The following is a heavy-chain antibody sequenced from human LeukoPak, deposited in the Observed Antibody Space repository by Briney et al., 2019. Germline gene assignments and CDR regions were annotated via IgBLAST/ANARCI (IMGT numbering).Heavy chain of an antibody. CDR1: GGSISSYY. J-gene: IGHJ6*02. CDR2: IYYSGST. D-gene: IGHD3-9*01. CDR3: ARVGYYDILTGYYDYYYGMDV. Sequence: SETLSLTCTVSGGSISSYYWSWIRQPPGKGLEWIGYIYYSGSTNYNPSLKSRVTISVDTSKNQFSLKLSSVTAADTAVYYRARVGYYDILTGYYDYYYGMDVWGQGTTVTVSS. V-gene: IGHV4-59*01.